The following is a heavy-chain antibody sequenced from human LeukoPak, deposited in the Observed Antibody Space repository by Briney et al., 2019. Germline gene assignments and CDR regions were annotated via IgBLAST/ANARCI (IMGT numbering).Heavy chain of an antibody. CDR1: GFTFSSYW. CDR3: ALSRTLDY. CDR2: IRQDGSEK. V-gene: IGHV3-7*01. J-gene: IGHJ4*02. Sequence: GGSLRLSCAASGFTFSSYWTTWVRQAPGKGLEWVAKIRQDGSEKYYVDSVKGRFTISRDNAKNSLYLQMYSLRAEDTAVYYCALSRTLDYWGQGTLVTVSS. D-gene: IGHD6-13*01.